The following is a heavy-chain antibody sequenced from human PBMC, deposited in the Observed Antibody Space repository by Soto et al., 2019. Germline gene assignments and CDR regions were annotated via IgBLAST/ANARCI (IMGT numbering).Heavy chain of an antibody. V-gene: IGHV4-59*08. Sequence: SETLPLPCTVAGGSIISHYWSWIRQPPGKGLEWIGYIYYSGSTNYNPSLKSRVTISVDTSKNQFSLKLSSVTAADTSVYYCARHCQGRAADAFDIWGQGTMVTVS. J-gene: IGHJ3*02. CDR1: GGSIISHY. CDR3: ARHCQGRAADAFDI. D-gene: IGHD2-15*01. CDR2: IYYSGST.